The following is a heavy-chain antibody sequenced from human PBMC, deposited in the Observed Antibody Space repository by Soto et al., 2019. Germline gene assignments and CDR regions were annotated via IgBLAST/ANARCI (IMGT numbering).Heavy chain of an antibody. CDR2: ISGSDGKT. V-gene: IGHV3-23*01. J-gene: IGHJ4*02. D-gene: IGHD3-3*01. Sequence: GGSLRLSCAASGFSFGSYALSWVRQAPGKGLEWVSTISGSDGKTFYADSVKGRFSISRDTSQSTLYLQMNSLRADDTAMYYCARWSYLDYWGQGNRVTVSS. CDR1: GFSFGSYA. CDR3: ARWSYLDY.